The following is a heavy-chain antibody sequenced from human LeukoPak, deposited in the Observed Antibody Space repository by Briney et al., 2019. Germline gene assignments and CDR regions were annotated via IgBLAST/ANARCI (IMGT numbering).Heavy chain of an antibody. CDR1: GGSISSYY. CDR3: ARGVYIAAAQYGY. J-gene: IGHJ4*02. V-gene: IGHV4-59*01. CDR2: IYYSGTT. D-gene: IGHD6-13*01. Sequence: PSETLSLTCTVSGGSISSYYWSWIRQPPRKGREGIGYIYYSGTTNYNPSLKSRVTISVDTSKNQCSLKLSSVTAADTAVYYCARGVYIAAAQYGYWGQGTLVTVSS.